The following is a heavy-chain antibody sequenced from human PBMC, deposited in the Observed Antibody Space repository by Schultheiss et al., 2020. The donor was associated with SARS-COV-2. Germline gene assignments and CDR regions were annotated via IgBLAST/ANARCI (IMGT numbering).Heavy chain of an antibody. Sequence: SETLSLTCTVSGGSISSGGYYWSWIRQHPGKGLEWIGYIYYSGSTYYNPSLKSRVTISVDTSKNQFSLKLSSVTAADTAVYYCARDLMVVAATLGGAFDIWGQGTMVTVSS. CDR1: GGSISSGGYY. CDR3: ARDLMVVAATLGGAFDI. J-gene: IGHJ3*02. CDR2: IYYSGST. V-gene: IGHV4-31*03. D-gene: IGHD2-15*01.